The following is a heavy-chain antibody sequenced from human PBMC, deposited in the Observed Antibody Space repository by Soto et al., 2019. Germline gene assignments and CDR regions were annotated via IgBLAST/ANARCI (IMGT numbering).Heavy chain of an antibody. CDR1: GGPFPNGGYY. V-gene: IGHV4-31*03. Sequence: SETLSLTCTVSGGPFPNGGYYWSWIRQEPGKGLEWIGYTHYSGDTSYNPSLRSRVTISTDTSKTQFSLRLRSVTSADTAVYYCARGDSQVSSVFDYWGQAILVTVSS. J-gene: IGHJ4*02. CDR3: ARGDSQVSSVFDY. CDR2: THYSGDT. D-gene: IGHD3-16*01.